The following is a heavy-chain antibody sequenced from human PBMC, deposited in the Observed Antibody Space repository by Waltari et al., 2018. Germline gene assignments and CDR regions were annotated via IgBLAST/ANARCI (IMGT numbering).Heavy chain of an antibody. Sequence: EVQLVESGGGLVQPGRSLRLSCTASGFTFTDYAMSWFRQAPGKGLEWVGVIRKKGSGGTTEYAASVIGRFTISRDDSKSIAYLQMNSLNTDDTAVYFCTRGYSSSALHEFWGQGTLVTVSS. D-gene: IGHD5-12*01. V-gene: IGHV3-49*03. CDR3: TRGYSSSALHEF. CDR2: IRKKGSGGTT. CDR1: GFTFTDYA. J-gene: IGHJ4*02.